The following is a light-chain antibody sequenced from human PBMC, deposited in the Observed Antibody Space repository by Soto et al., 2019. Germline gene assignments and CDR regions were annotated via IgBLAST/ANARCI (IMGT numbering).Light chain of an antibody. J-gene: IGKJ4*01. Sequence: ILMTESPATLSVSPGEGAPLSFRASQSVSSNLAWYQQKPGQAPRLLISGASTRATGIPARFGGRGSGTEFTLTISSLQSEDFAVYYCQQYSNWPVTFGGGTKVDI. V-gene: IGKV3-15*01. CDR1: QSVSSN. CDR3: QQYSNWPVT. CDR2: GAS.